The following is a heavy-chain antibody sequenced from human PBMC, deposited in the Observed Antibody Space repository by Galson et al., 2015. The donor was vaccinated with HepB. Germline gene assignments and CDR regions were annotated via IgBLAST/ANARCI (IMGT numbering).Heavy chain of an antibody. V-gene: IGHV3-23*01. Sequence: SLRLSCAASGFTFSNYGMSWVRQAPGKGLEWVAAISGSGGSNYYGDSVKGRFTISRDTSKSTMNLQINSLRVEDTAVYYCAKLEVHYEIRRGSFGHFDIWGRGSLVTVSS. CDR3: AKLEVHYEIRRGSFGHFDI. CDR2: ISGSGGSN. J-gene: IGHJ2*01. D-gene: IGHD3-9*01. CDR1: GFTFSNYG.